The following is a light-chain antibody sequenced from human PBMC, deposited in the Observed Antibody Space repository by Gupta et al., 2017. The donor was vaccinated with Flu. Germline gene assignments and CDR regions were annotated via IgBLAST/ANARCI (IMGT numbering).Light chain of an antibody. Sequence: PVTPGEPASISCRSSQSLLHSNGYNYLDWYRQKPAQSPQLMIYWGSKRAYGVPVRFSGSGACTDFALKSSRGEAEDVGVYYGIQDLPTHTFGHGTKVDIK. CDR1: QSLLHSNGYNY. CDR2: WGS. V-gene: IGKV2-28*01. J-gene: IGKJ3*01. CDR3: IQDLPTHT.